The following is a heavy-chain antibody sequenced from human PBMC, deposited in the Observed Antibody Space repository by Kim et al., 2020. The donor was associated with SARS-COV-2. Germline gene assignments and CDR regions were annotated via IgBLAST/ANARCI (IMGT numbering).Heavy chain of an antibody. CDR2: IYYSGRT. CDR3: AGKYYDFWSGSFYYMDL. J-gene: IGHJ6*03. D-gene: IGHD3-3*01. Sequence: SETLSLTCTVSGGSISSHYWSWIRQPPGKGLEWIGYIYYSGRTNYNPSLKSRVTISVDTSKNQFSLKLSSVTAADTAVYYCAGKYYDFWSGSFYYMDL. CDR1: GGSISSHY. V-gene: IGHV4-59*08.